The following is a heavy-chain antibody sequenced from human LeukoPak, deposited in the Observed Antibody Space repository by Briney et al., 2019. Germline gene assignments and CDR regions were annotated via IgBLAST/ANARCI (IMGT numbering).Heavy chain of an antibody. Sequence: SQTLSLTCTVSGGSISSGNYYWSWIRQPAGKGLEWIGRISTNGSTNFNPSLKSRVTISVDTSKNQFSLNLSSVTAADTAVYYCARGQSGWNYNWFDPWGQGILVTVSS. CDR2: ISTNGST. CDR1: GGSISSGNYY. J-gene: IGHJ5*02. D-gene: IGHD1-7*01. CDR3: ARGQSGWNYNWFDP. V-gene: IGHV4-61*02.